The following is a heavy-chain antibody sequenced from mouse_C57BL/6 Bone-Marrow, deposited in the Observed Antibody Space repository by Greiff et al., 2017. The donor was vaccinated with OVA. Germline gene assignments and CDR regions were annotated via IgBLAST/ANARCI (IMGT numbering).Heavy chain of an antibody. D-gene: IGHD2-1*01. V-gene: IGHV1-18*01. Sequence: VQLQQSGPELVKPGASVKIPCKASGYTFTDYNMDWVKQSHGKSLEWIGDINPNNGGTIYNQKFKGKATLTVDKSSSTAYMELRSLTSEDPAVYYCARRGTMVKRAWFAYWGQGTLVTVSA. CDR1: GYTFTDYN. CDR3: ARRGTMVKRAWFAY. CDR2: INPNNGGT. J-gene: IGHJ3*01.